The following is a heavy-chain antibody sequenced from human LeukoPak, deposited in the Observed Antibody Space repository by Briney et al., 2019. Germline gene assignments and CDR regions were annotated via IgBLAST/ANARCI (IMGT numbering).Heavy chain of an antibody. CDR2: ISYDGSNK. V-gene: IGHV3-30*18. CDR3: AKEATLDY. D-gene: IGHD1-26*01. CDR1: GFTFSSYG. J-gene: IGHJ4*02. Sequence: PGGSLRLSCAASGFTFSSYGMHWVRQAPGKGLEWVAVISYDGSNKYYADSVKGRFTISRDNSKNTLYLQMNSLGAEDTAVYYCAKEATLDYWGQGTLVTVSS.